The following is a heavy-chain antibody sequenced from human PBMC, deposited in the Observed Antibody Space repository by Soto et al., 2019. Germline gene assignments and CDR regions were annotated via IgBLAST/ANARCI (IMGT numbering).Heavy chain of an antibody. V-gene: IGHV1-24*01. CDR3: ATDGPYCSGGSCYPN. J-gene: IGHJ4*02. Sequence: ASVKVSCKVSGYTLTELSMHWVRQAPGKGLEWMGGFDPEDGEAIYAQKFQGRVTMTEDTSTDTAYMELSSLRSEDTAVYYCATDGPYCSGGSCYPNWGQGTLVTVSS. CDR1: GYTLTELS. D-gene: IGHD2-15*01. CDR2: FDPEDGEA.